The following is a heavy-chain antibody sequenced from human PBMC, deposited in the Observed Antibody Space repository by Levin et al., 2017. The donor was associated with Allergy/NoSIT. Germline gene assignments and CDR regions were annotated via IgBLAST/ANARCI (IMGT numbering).Heavy chain of an antibody. D-gene: IGHD6-25*01. J-gene: IGHJ6*02. CDR2: ISYDGSNK. V-gene: IGHV3-30-3*01. Sequence: GGSLRLSCAASGFTFSSYAMHWVRQAPGKGLEWVAVISYDGSNKYYADSVKGRFTISRDNSKNTLYLQMNSLRAEDTAVYYCARVGIAAGMVGMDVWGQGTTVTVSS. CDR1: GFTFSSYA. CDR3: ARVGIAAGMVGMDV.